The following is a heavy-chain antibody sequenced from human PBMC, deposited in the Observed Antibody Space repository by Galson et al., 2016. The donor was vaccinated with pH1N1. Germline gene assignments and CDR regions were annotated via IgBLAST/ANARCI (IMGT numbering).Heavy chain of an antibody. CDR2: IYHSGST. V-gene: IGHV4-38-2*01. D-gene: IGHD3-22*01. CDR3: ARGHSSGYNWFDP. CDR1: GYSISSGYY. J-gene: IGHJ5*02. Sequence: LTCAVSGYSISSGYYWGWIRQPPGKGLEWIGHIYHSGSTYYNPSLKSRVTISVDTSKNQFSLKLSSLTAADTAVYYCARGHSSGYNWFDPWGQGTLVTVSS.